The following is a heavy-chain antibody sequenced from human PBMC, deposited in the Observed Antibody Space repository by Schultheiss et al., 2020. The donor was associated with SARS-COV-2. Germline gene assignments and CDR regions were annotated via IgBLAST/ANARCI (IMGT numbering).Heavy chain of an antibody. Sequence: SETLSLTCAVSGGSISSHYWSWIRQPPGKGLEWIGYIYHSGSTNYNPSLKSRVTISVDTSKNQFSLKLSSVTAADTAVYYCARGPGSRGPSGMDVWGQGTTVTVSS. J-gene: IGHJ6*02. CDR1: GGSISSHY. CDR3: ARGPGSRGPSGMDV. CDR2: IYHSGST. D-gene: IGHD3-10*01. V-gene: IGHV4-59*11.